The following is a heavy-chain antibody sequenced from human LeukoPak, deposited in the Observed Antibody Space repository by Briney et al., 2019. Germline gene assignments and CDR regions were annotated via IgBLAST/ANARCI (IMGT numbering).Heavy chain of an antibody. CDR2: ISAYNGNT. J-gene: IGHJ4*02. Sequence: GASVKVSCKASGYTFTSYGISWVRQAPGQGLEWMGWISAYNGNTDYAQKLQGRATMTTDTSTSTAYMELRSLRSDDTAVYYCARDGEANYYDSSGYLAPSNDYWAREPWSPSPQ. D-gene: IGHD3-22*01. CDR3: ARDGEANYYDSSGYLAPSNDY. CDR1: GYTFTSYG. V-gene: IGHV1-18*01.